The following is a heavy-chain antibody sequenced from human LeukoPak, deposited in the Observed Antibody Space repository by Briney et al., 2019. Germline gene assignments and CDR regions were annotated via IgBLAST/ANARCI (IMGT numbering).Heavy chain of an antibody. CDR2: INPNSGGT. D-gene: IGHD1-26*01. J-gene: IGHJ4*02. CDR3: ARGGAYAWELKIN. V-gene: IGHV1-2*02. Sequence: ASVKVSCKASGYTFTSYYIHWVRQAPGQGLEWMGWINPNSGGTNYAQKFQGRVTMTRDTSISTAYMELSRLRSDDTAVYYCARGGAYAWELKINWGQGTLVTVSS. CDR1: GYTFTSYY.